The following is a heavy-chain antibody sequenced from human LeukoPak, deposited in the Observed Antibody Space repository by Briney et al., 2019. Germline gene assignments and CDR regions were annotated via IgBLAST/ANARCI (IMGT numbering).Heavy chain of an antibody. V-gene: IGHV4-59*01. CDR3: ARGYYDSSGYYYFLSMNAFDI. J-gene: IGHJ3*02. Sequence: SETLSLTCTVSGGSISSYYWSWIRQPPGKELEWIGYIHYSGSTNYNPFLKSRVTISVDTSKNQFSLKLSSVTAADTAVYYCARGYYDSSGYYYFLSMNAFDIWGQGTMVTVSS. CDR2: IHYSGST. D-gene: IGHD3-22*01. CDR1: GGSISSYY.